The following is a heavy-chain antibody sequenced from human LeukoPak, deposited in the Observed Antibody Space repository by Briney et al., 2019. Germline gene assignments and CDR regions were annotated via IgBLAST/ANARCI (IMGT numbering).Heavy chain of an antibody. Sequence: GGSLRLSCVASGFTFNTYAMNWVRQAPGKGLQWVSLINGSGRTTYYADSVKGRFTISRDNSKNTLYLKMNSLRAEDTAVYYCAIDYDSNGYYYLENTDYWGQGTLVTVSS. CDR2: INGSGRTT. D-gene: IGHD3-22*01. J-gene: IGHJ4*02. CDR3: AIDYDSNGYYYLENTDY. CDR1: GFTFNTYA. V-gene: IGHV3-23*01.